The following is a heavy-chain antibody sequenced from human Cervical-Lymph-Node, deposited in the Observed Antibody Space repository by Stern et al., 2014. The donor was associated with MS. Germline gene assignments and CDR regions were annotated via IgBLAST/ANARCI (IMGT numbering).Heavy chain of an antibody. D-gene: IGHD1-26*01. J-gene: IGHJ6*02. CDR3: TTTLSGYYYYYGMDV. Sequence: EVQLVESGGGLVKPGGSLRLSCAASGFTFSNAWMSWVRQAPGKGLEWVGRIKSKTDGGTTDYAAPVKGRFTISRDDSKNTLYLQMNSLKTEDTAVYYCTTTLSGYYYYYGMDVWGQGTTVTVSS. V-gene: IGHV3-15*01. CDR2: IKSKTDGGTT. CDR1: GFTFSNAW.